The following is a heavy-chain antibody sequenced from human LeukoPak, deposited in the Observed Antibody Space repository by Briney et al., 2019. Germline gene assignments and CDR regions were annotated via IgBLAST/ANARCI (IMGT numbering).Heavy chain of an antibody. CDR2: IIPIFGTA. Sequence: SVKVSCKASGGTFSSYAISWVRQAPGQGLEWMGGIIPIFGTANYAQKFQGRVTITADESTSTAYMELSSLRSEDTAVYYCARDREHYDSSALFGYWGQGTLVTVSS. CDR1: GGTFSSYA. V-gene: IGHV1-69*13. CDR3: ARDREHYDSSALFGY. D-gene: IGHD3-22*01. J-gene: IGHJ4*02.